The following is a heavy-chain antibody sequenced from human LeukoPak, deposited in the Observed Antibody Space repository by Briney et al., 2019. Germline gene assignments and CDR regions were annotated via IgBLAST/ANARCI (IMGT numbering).Heavy chain of an antibody. V-gene: IGHV4-59*01. CDR2: IYYSGST. CDR1: GGSISSYY. D-gene: IGHD3-22*01. CDR3: AGEEDSSGYLAFDI. J-gene: IGHJ3*02. Sequence: SETLSLTCTVSGGSISSYYWSWIRQPPGKGLEWIGYIYYSGSTNYNPSLKSRVTISVDTSKNQFSLKLSSVTAADTAVYYCAGEEDSSGYLAFDIWGQGTVVTVSS.